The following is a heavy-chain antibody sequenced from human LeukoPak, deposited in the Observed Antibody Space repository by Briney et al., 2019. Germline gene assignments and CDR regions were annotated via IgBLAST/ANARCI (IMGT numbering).Heavy chain of an antibody. D-gene: IGHD6-19*01. J-gene: IGHJ4*02. V-gene: IGHV3-33*01. CDR3: ARGRIAVAGPGSYFDY. CDR1: GFTFSSYG. Sequence: PGRSLRLSCAASGFTFSSYGMHWFRQAPGKGLEWVAVIWYDGSNKYYADSVKGRFTISRDNSKNTLYLQMNGLRAEDTAVYYCARGRIAVAGPGSYFDYWGQGTLVTVSS. CDR2: IWYDGSNK.